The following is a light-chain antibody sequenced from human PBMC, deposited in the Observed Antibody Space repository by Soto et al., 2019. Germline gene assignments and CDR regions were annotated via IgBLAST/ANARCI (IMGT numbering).Light chain of an antibody. Sequence: QSPVAQPACVSVSPGQSITISCTGTSSDVGGYNYVSWYQQHPGKAPKLMIYEVSNRPSGVSNRFSGSKSGNTASLTISGLQAEDEADYYCSSYTSSSPYVFGTGTKVTVL. CDR2: EVS. V-gene: IGLV2-14*01. CDR3: SSYTSSSPYV. CDR1: SSDVGGYNY. J-gene: IGLJ1*01.